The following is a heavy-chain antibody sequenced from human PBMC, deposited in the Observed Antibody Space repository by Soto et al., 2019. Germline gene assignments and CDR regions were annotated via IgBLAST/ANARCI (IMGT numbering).Heavy chain of an antibody. V-gene: IGHV4-39*01. D-gene: IGHD3-10*01. J-gene: IGHJ6*03. CDR3: ARLGSGSGSRYYYYYYMDV. CDR2: IYYSGST. Sequence: QLQLQESGPGLVKPSETLSLTCTVSGGSISSSSYYWGWIRQPPGKGLEWIGSIYYSGSTYYNPSLKSRVTISVDTSKNQFSLKLSSVTAADTAVYYCARLGSGSGSRYYYYYYMDVWGTGTTVTVSS. CDR1: GGSISSSSYY.